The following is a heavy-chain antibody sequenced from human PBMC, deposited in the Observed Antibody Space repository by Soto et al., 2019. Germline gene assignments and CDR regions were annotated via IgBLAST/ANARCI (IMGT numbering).Heavy chain of an antibody. CDR3: VWGIHAFDI. CDR2: ISAYNGNT. CDR1: GYTFASYG. D-gene: IGHD3-16*01. Sequence: VQLVQSGTEVKKHGASVEVSCKASGYTFASYGISWVRQDPGQGLEWMGWISAYNGNTNYTQKLKCSVTVTPEHSTSTAYRELRSLRYDDTAVYYCVWGIHAFDIWGQGTMVTFPS. V-gene: IGHV1-18*01. J-gene: IGHJ3*02.